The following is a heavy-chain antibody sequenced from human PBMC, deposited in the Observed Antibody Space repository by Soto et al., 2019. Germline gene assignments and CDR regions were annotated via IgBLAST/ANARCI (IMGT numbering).Heavy chain of an antibody. D-gene: IGHD2-2*01. CDR3: ARGDCRSTSCYAFDPHWFDP. CDR1: GYTLTELS. Sequence: ASVKVSCKVSGYTLTELSMHWVRQAPGKGLEWMGGFEPEDGETIYAQKFQGRVTMTTDTSTSTAYMELRSLRSDDTALYYCARGDCRSTSCYAFDPHWFDPWGQGTLVTVSS. CDR2: FEPEDGET. J-gene: IGHJ5*02. V-gene: IGHV1-24*01.